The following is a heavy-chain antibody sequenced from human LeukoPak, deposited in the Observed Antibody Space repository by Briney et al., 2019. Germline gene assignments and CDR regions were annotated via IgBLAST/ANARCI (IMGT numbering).Heavy chain of an antibody. V-gene: IGHV1-69*02. CDR1: GGTFSSYT. D-gene: IGHD3-3*01. J-gene: IGHJ4*02. CDR3: ASEEITIFGVVIQAKFDY. Sequence: ASVKVSCKASGGTFSSYTISWVRQAPGQGLEWMGRIIPILGIANYAQKFQGRVTITADKSTSTAYMELSSLRSEDTAVYYCASEEITIFGVVIQAKFDYWGQGTLVTVSS. CDR2: IIPILGIA.